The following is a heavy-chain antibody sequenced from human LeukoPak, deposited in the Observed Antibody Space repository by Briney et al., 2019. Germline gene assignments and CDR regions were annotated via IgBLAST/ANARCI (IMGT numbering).Heavy chain of an antibody. CDR3: ASWGPAAYCSNGSCS. J-gene: IGHJ5*02. CDR1: GFTFSSYN. V-gene: IGHV3-21*01. Sequence: PGGSLRLSCAASGFTFSSYNMNWVRQAPGKGLEWVSSISGSGRYIYYADSVKGRFTISRDNAKNSLYLQMNSLRVEDTAVYYCASWGPAAYCSNGSCSWGQGTLVTVSS. CDR2: ISGSGRYI. D-gene: IGHD2-15*01.